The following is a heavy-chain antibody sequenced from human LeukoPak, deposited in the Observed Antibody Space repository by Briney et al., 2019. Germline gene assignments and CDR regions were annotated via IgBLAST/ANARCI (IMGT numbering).Heavy chain of an antibody. J-gene: IGHJ5*02. CDR2: INWNGGST. V-gene: IGHV3-20*04. CDR1: GFTFDDYG. CDR3: ARDRGVDTAMVNWFDP. D-gene: IGHD5-18*01. Sequence: GGSLRLSCAASGFTFDDYGMSWVRQAPGKGLEWVSGINWNGGSTGYADSVKGRFTISRDNAKNSLYLQMNGLRAEDTALYYCARDRGVDTAMVNWFDPWGQGTLVTVSS.